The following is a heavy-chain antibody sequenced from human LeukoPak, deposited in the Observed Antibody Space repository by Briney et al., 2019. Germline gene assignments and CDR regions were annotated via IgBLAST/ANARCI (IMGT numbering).Heavy chain of an antibody. J-gene: IGHJ4*02. D-gene: IGHD4-17*01. CDR3: ARGLDYGDSVDY. CDR2: MYYNGNP. CDR1: GGSVSYYY. V-gene: IGHV4-59*02. Sequence: PSETLSLTCSVSGGSVSYYYWRWIRQPPGKGLESIGYMYYNGNPEYNPSLKSRVTMSVDWSKNQVSLSLRSVTAADTAVYYCARGLDYGDSVDYWGQGTLVTVSS.